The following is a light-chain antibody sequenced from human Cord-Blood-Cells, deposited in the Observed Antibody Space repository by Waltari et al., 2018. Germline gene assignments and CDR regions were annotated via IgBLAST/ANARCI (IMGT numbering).Light chain of an antibody. CDR2: GAS. V-gene: IGKV3-15*01. J-gene: IGKJ1*01. CDR1: QSVSSN. Sequence: EIVMTQSPATLSVSPGERATLSCRASQSVSSNLACYQQKPGQAPRLLIYGASTRATGIPARFSGSGSGTEFTLTISSLQSEDFAVYYCQQYNNCPPTFGQGTKVEIK. CDR3: QQYNNCPPT.